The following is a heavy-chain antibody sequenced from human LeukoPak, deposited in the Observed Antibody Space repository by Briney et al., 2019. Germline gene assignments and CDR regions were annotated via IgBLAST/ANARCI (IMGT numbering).Heavy chain of an antibody. Sequence: GGSLRLSCAASGFTFSSYWMNWVRQAPGKGLEWVANIKQDGSEKYYVDSVEGRFTISRDNSKNTLYLQMNSLRVEDTAVYYCARGDVPLTYYLDYWGQGTLVTVSS. D-gene: IGHD3-16*01. CDR1: GFTFSSYW. CDR3: ARGDVPLTYYLDY. J-gene: IGHJ4*02. CDR2: IKQDGSEK. V-gene: IGHV3-7*01.